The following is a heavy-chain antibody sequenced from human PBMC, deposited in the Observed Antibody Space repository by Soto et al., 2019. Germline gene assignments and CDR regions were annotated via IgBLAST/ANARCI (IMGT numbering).Heavy chain of an antibody. CDR3: ARSYTTTKEAHWFDP. J-gene: IGHJ5*02. CDR1: GGSISSDNYS. V-gene: IGHV4-31*03. D-gene: IGHD1-1*01. CDR2: IYHSGST. Sequence: SGTLSLTCTVSGGSISSDNYSWSWIRQLPGKGLEWIGYIYHSGSTYFNPSLKSRVIILVDTSKNQFSLKVSSVTAADTAVYYCARSYTTTKEAHWFDPWGQGTQVTVSS.